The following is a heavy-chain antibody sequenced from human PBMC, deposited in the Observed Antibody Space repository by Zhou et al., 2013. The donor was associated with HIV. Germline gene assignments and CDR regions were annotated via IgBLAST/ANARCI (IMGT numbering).Heavy chain of an antibody. CDR1: GGTFNNYA. CDR2: IIPIFGTT. CDR3: AKDPFRPQSVTTIFGPFDS. D-gene: IGHD3-3*01. J-gene: IGHJ4*02. Sequence: QVQLVQSGAEVKKPGSSVKVSCKASGGTFNNYAFSWVRQAPGQRLEWMGGIIPIFGTTNYAQNFQGRVTITTDEGTSTAYMELRSLRSEDTAVYYCAKDPFRPQSVTTIFGPFDSWGQGTLVTVSS. V-gene: IGHV1-69*05.